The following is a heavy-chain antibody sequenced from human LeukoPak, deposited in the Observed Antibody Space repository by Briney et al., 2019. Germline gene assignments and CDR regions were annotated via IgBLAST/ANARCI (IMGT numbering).Heavy chain of an antibody. Sequence: SETLSLTCTVSGASISSSSHYWGWIRQPPGKGLEWIGSIDYSGSTNYNPSLKSRVTISVDTSKNQFSLKLSSVTAADTAVYYCARLGVGVTMVRGVIGIFDYWGQGTLVTVSS. D-gene: IGHD3-10*01. CDR1: GASISSSSHY. J-gene: IGHJ4*02. CDR3: ARLGVGVTMVRGVIGIFDY. V-gene: IGHV4-39*01. CDR2: IDYSGST.